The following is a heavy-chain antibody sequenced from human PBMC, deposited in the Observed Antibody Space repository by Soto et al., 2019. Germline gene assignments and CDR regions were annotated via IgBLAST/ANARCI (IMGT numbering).Heavy chain of an antibody. Sequence: EVQLLESGGGLVQPGGSLRLSCAASGFTFSSSAMSWVRQAPGKGLERLSAVRGTNGNTHYAESFKGRLTISRDNSKHTLYLQMHCLRAEDTAVYYCAKCTVDTIVTSGWCNWLEPWGQGTLVIVSS. CDR3: AKCTVDTIVTSGWCNWLEP. D-gene: IGHD6-19*01. CDR1: GFTFSSSA. V-gene: IGHV3-23*01. CDR2: VRGTNGNT. J-gene: IGHJ5*02.